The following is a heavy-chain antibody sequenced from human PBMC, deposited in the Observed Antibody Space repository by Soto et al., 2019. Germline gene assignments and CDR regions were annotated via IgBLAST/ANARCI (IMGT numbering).Heavy chain of an antibody. V-gene: IGHV4-59*01. Sequence: QVQLQESGPGLVKPSEALSLTCTVSGGSIISYYWSWIRQPPGKGLEWIGYVYYSESTKYKSSLKSRVTISVHTSKNQSSLKLSSVTAADTAVYYCARDFGDYATFDIWGRGTMVTVSS. J-gene: IGHJ3*02. CDR2: VYYSEST. CDR1: GGSIISYY. D-gene: IGHD4-17*01. CDR3: ARDFGDYATFDI.